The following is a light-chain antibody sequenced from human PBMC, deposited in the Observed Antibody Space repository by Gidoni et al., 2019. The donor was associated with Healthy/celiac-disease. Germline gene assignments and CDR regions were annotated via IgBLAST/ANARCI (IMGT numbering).Light chain of an antibody. J-gene: IGKJ2*01. V-gene: IGKV1-33*01. CDR1: QDISNY. CDR2: DAS. Sequence: DIQMTQSPSSLSASVGDRVTITCQASQDISNYLNWYQQKPGKAPKHLIYDASNLETGVPSRFSGSGSGTDFTFTISSLQPEDIATYYCQQYDNLPYTFXQXTKLEIK. CDR3: QQYDNLPYT.